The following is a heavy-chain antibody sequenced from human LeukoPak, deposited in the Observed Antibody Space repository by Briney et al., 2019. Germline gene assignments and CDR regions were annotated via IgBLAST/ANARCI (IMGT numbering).Heavy chain of an antibody. CDR2: INPNSGGT. CDR1: GYTFTGYY. CDR3: ARATSPYISGYSPLGY. J-gene: IGHJ4*02. V-gene: IGHV1-2*02. D-gene: IGHD3-22*01. Sequence: ASVKVSCKASGYTFTGYYMHWVRQAPGQGLEWMGWINPNSGGTNYAQKFQGRVTMTRDTSISTAYMELSRLRSDDTAVYYCARATSPYISGYSPLGYWGQGTLVTVSS.